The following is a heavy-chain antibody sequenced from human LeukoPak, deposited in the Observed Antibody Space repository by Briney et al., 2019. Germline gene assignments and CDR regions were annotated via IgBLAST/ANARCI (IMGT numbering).Heavy chain of an antibody. J-gene: IGHJ3*02. D-gene: IGHD3-22*01. Sequence: GGSLRLSCAASGFTFDDYAMHWVRQAGGKGLEMVSSNSWNSGSIGYADSVKGRFTISSDNAKNSLYLQMNSLRAEDMALYYCAKGGDYYYDSSGYYSACDIWGQGTMVTVSS. CDR1: GFTFDDYA. V-gene: IGHV3-9*03. CDR2: NSWNSGSI. CDR3: AKGGDYYYDSSGYYSACDI.